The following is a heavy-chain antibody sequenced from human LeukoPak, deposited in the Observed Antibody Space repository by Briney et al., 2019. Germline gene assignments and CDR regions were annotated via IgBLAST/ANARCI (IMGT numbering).Heavy chain of an antibody. D-gene: IGHD2-2*01. Sequence: ASVKVSCKASGYTFTGYYMHWVRQAPGQGLEWMGWINPNSGGTNYAQKFQGRVTMTRDTSISTAYMELSRLRTDDTAVYYCVGDCSSTSCYSDAFDIWGQGTKVTVCS. V-gene: IGHV1-2*02. CDR3: VGDCSSTSCYSDAFDI. CDR1: GYTFTGYY. J-gene: IGHJ3*02. CDR2: INPNSGGT.